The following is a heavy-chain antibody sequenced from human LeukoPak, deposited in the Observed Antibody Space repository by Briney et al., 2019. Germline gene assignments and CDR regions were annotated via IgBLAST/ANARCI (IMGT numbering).Heavy chain of an antibody. V-gene: IGHV1-2*02. Sequence: GASVKVSCKASGYTFTGYYMHWVRQAPGQGLEWMGWINPNSGGTNYAQKFQGRVTMTRDTSISTAYMKLSRLRSDDTAVDYCARDRELLPHFDYWGQGTLVTVSS. CDR1: GYTFTGYY. D-gene: IGHD1-26*01. CDR2: INPNSGGT. CDR3: ARDRELLPHFDY. J-gene: IGHJ4*02.